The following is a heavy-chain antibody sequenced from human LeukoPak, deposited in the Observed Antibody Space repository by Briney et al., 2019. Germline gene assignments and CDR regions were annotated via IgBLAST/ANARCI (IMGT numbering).Heavy chain of an antibody. V-gene: IGHV3-30-3*01. J-gene: IGHJ4*02. D-gene: IGHD3-3*02. CDR1: GFTFKSYA. CDR3: ARRNSISFYFDY. CDR2: ISYDGSNK. Sequence: PGGSLRLSCAASGFTFKSYAMHWVRQAPGRGLEWVAVISYDGSNKYYADSVKGRFTISRDNSKNTLYLQMNSLRAEDTAVYYCARRNSISFYFDYWGQGTLVTVSS.